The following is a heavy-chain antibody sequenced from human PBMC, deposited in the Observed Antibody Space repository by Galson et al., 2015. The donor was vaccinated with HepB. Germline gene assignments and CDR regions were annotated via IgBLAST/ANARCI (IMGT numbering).Heavy chain of an antibody. V-gene: IGHV3-30-3*01. CDR3: ARDRGYDTSLDHFDY. CDR1: GFTFSSYA. D-gene: IGHD3-22*01. CDR2: ISYDGSNK. Sequence: SLRLSCAASGFTFSSYAMHWVRQAPGKGLEWVAVISYDGSNKYYADSVKGRFTISRDNSKNTLYLQMNSLRAEDTAVYYCARDRGYDTSLDHFDYWGQGTLVTVSS. J-gene: IGHJ4*02.